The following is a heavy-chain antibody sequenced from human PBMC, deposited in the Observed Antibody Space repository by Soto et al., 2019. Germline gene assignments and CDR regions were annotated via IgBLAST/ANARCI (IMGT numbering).Heavy chain of an antibody. V-gene: IGHV3-23*01. D-gene: IGHD2-21*01. CDR3: AKDLFPTSGQRFFFES. J-gene: IGHJ4*02. CDR1: AFLFSTYS. Sequence: RRCRTPSCAASAFLFSTYSMTWARRPAGRGLEWVSTRVHDGTPFYTDSVKGRFTISRDNVRGTLYLQMNSLRVEDAALYYCAKDLFPTSGQRFFFESWGQGTLVTVSS. CDR2: RVHDGTP.